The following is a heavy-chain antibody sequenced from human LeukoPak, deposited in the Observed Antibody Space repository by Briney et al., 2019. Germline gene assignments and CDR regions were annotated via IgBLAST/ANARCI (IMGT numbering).Heavy chain of an antibody. V-gene: IGHV3-48*04. CDR3: ARVRRGYYYGSGTLMDY. Sequence: GGSLRLSCAASGFTFSSYSMNWVRHAPGKGLEWISYLSGSTSNIDYADSVKGRFTISRDNAKSSLYLQMNSLRAEDTAVYYCARVRRGYYYGSGTLMDYWGQGTLVTVSS. CDR2: LSGSTSNI. J-gene: IGHJ4*02. CDR1: GFTFSSYS. D-gene: IGHD3-10*01.